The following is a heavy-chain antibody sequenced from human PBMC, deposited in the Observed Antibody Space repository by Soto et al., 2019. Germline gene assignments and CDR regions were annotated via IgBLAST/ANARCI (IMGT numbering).Heavy chain of an antibody. J-gene: IGHJ6*02. Sequence: ASVKVSCKASGYTFTGYYMHWVRQAPGQGLEWMGWINPNSGGTNYAQKFQGWVTMTRDTSISTAYMELSRLRSDDTAVYYCARDGVVDCSGGSCYSPYYYYYGMDVWGQGTTVTVSS. D-gene: IGHD2-15*01. V-gene: IGHV1-2*04. CDR1: GYTFTGYY. CDR3: ARDGVVDCSGGSCYSPYYYYYGMDV. CDR2: INPNSGGT.